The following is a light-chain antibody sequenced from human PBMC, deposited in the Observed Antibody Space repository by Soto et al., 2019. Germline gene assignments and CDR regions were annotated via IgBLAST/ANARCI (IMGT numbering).Light chain of an antibody. Sequence: QSALTQPASVSGSPGQSITISCTGTSSDVGSYDYVSWYQQHPGKAPKLIIYDVINRPSGVSNRFSGSKSGNTASLTISGLQAEDEADYYCSSYTSTNTYVVFGGGTKVTVL. V-gene: IGLV2-14*03. J-gene: IGLJ2*01. CDR2: DVI. CDR1: SSDVGSYDY. CDR3: SSYTSTNTYVV.